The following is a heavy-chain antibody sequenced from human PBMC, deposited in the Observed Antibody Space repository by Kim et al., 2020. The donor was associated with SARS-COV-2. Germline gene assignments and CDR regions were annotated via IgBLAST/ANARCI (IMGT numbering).Heavy chain of an antibody. J-gene: IGHJ4*02. V-gene: IGHV3-74*01. CDR3: STDLPGELLHYFDY. Sequence: YADSVRGRFTISSDNAKNTLYLQMNSLRDEDTAIYYCSTDLPGELLHYFDYWGQGALVTVSS. D-gene: IGHD3-10*01.